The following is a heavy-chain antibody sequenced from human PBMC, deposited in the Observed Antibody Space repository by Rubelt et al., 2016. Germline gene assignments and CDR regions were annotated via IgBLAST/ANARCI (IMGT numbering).Heavy chain of an antibody. J-gene: IGHJ4*02. CDR2: ISGSGGST. D-gene: IGHD2-21*02. Sequence: SWVRQAPGKGLEWVSAISGSGGSTYYADSVKGRFTISRDNSKNTLYLQMNSLRAEDTAVYYCARDMAVTPLDYWGQGTLVTVSS. V-gene: IGHV3-23*01. CDR3: ARDMAVTPLDY.